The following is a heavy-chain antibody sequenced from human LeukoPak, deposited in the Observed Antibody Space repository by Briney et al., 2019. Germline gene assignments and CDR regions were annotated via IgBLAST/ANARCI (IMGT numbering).Heavy chain of an antibody. D-gene: IGHD3-9*01. CDR3: ARVLTGSLDY. V-gene: IGHV1-46*01. J-gene: IGHJ4*02. CDR1: GYTFTSYY. Sequence: GASVKVSCKASGYTFTSYYMHWVRQAPGQGLEWMGIINPSGGSTSYAQKFQGRVTMTRDTSISTAYMELSRLRSDDTAVYYCARVLTGSLDYWGQGTLVTVSS. CDR2: INPSGGST.